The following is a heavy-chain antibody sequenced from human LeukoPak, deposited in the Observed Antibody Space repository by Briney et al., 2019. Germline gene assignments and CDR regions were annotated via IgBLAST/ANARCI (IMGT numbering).Heavy chain of an antibody. D-gene: IGHD3-22*01. J-gene: IGHJ4*02. CDR3: AREVSEGFDF. CDR1: GFTFSSYA. CDR2: FGTRSTSI. V-gene: IGHV3-21*01. Sequence: GGSLRLSCAASGFTFSSYAMSWVRQAPGKGLEWVSSFGTRSTSIYHAGSVKGRFAISRDNAKNSLYLQMNSLRAEDTAVYYCAREVSEGFDFWGQGTLVTVSS.